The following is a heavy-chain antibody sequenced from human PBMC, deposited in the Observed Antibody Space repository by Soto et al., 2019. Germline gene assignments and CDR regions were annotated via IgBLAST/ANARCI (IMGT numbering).Heavy chain of an antibody. V-gene: IGHV4-4*07. CDR1: VGSSSSYY. CDR2: IYTSGST. J-gene: IGHJ6*02. D-gene: IGHD6-19*01. CDR3: ARAGDSSGWDYYYYGMDV. Sequence: PSETLSLTCTVSVGSSSSYYWSWIRQPAGKGLEWIGRIYTSGSTNYNPSLKSRVTMSVDTSKNQFSLKLSSVTAADTAVYYCARAGDSSGWDYYYYGMDVWGQGTTVTVSS.